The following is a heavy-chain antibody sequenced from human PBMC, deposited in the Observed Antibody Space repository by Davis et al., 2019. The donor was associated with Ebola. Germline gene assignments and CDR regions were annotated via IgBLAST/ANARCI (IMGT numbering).Heavy chain of an antibody. J-gene: IGHJ4*02. CDR1: GFTFSAYY. V-gene: IGHV3-72*01. Sequence: GGSLRLSCAVSGFTFSAYYMDWVRLTPGKGLEWVGLSRNIDSRYSTEYAASVRGRFTISRDDSKKSLYLQMNSLRTEDTAVYYCVTENWYRFESWGQGTLVTVSS. CDR2: SRNIDSRYST. CDR3: VTENWYRFES. D-gene: IGHD1/OR15-1a*01.